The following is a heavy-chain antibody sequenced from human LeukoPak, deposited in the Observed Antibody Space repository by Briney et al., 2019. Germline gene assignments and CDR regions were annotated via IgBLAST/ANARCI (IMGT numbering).Heavy chain of an antibody. J-gene: IGHJ4*02. CDR3: AAAYIVVVPAPLDY. CDR2: FDPEDGET. D-gene: IGHD2-2*01. CDR1: GYTLTELS. V-gene: IGHV1-24*01. Sequence: GASVKVSCKVSGYTLTELSMHWVRQAPGKGLEWMGGFDPEDGETIYAQKFQGRVTMTEDTSTDTAYMELSSLRSEDTAVYYCAAAYIVVVPAPLDYWGQGTLVTVSS.